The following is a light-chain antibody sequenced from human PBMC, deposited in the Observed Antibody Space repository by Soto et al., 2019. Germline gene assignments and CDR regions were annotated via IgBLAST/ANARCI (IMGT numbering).Light chain of an antibody. V-gene: IGKV3-11*01. CDR1: QGVTSY. CDR2: DAS. Sequence: SVFTHFPVTLHLSPREKATLSFRASQGVTSYLAWYQQKPGQAPRLLIYDASNMATGVPSRFSGSGSGTDFTLTISSLEPEDFAAYYCHQRNNRPLTFSGGTKVDI. J-gene: IGKJ4*01. CDR3: HQRNNRPLT.